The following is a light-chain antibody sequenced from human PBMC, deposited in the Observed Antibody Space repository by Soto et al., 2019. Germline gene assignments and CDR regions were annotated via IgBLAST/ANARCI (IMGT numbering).Light chain of an antibody. Sequence: DIQMTQSPSTLSASVEDGVTVTCRASQSIRSWLAWYQQKPGKAPKLLIYQASSLESGVPSRFSGSGSGTEVTLTISSLQPDDFATYYCQQYDSYPLTFGGGTKVEIK. CDR2: QAS. J-gene: IGKJ4*01. CDR3: QQYDSYPLT. V-gene: IGKV1-5*03. CDR1: QSIRSW.